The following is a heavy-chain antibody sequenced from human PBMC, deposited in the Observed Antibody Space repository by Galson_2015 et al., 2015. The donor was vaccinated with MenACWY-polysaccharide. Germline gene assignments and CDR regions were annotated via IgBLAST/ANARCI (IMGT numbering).Heavy chain of an antibody. Sequence: SLRLSCAASGFTFSSYNMNWVRQAPGKGLEWVSSISSSSSYKYYADSVKGRFTISRDNAKNSLYLQMNSLRAEDTAVYYCARESRPQIYYYGMDVSGPGTTVTVSS. J-gene: IGHJ6*02. CDR2: ISSSSSYK. CDR1: GFTFSSYN. V-gene: IGHV3-21*01. CDR3: ARESRPQIYYYGMDV.